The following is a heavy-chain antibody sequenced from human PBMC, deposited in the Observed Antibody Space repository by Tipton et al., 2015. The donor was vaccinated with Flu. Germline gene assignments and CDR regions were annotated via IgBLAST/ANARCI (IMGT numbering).Heavy chain of an antibody. CDR1: GDSINNNY. CDR2: LHTSWGS. CDR3: ARVVGQGKDYFDY. D-gene: IGHD2-15*01. Sequence: TLSLTCTVSGDSINNNYWSWVRQPAGKGLEWIGRLHTSWGSTHNSSLKSRVTMSFDTSKNQSSLKLSSVTAADTAVYYCARVVGQGKDYFDYWGQGTRVTVSS. J-gene: IGHJ4*02. V-gene: IGHV4-4*07.